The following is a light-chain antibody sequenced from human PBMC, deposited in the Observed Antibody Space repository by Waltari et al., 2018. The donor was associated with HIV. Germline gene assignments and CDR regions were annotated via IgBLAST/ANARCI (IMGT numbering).Light chain of an antibody. Sequence: EIVLTQSPAPLSLSPGETATLSCRASQSVGSYLAWYQQKPGRAPRLLIYDAINRATGIPARFSGSGSGTDFTLTISSLEPEDFAVYYCQQRSDSPPSTFGGGTKVEI. CDR2: DAI. V-gene: IGKV3-11*01. CDR1: QSVGSY. J-gene: IGKJ4*01. CDR3: QQRSDSPPST.